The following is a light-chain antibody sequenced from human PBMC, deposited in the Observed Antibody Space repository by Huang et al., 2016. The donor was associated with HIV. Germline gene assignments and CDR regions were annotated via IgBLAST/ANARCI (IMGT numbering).Light chain of an antibody. CDR1: QNILSTSNNKNF. CDR3: QQYYPRPG. J-gene: IGKJ1*01. Sequence: DIVLTQSPDSLAVSLGERATINCKSSQNILSTSNNKNFLAWYQLKPGRPPKILISWTSTREPGFPDRFSGSGSGTDFALTLSSLQPEDVAIYYCQQYYPRPGFGQGTKVEI. V-gene: IGKV4-1*01. CDR2: WTS.